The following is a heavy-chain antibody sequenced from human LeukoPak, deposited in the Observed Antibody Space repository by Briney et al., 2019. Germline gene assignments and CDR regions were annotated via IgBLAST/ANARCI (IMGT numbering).Heavy chain of an antibody. D-gene: IGHD6-13*01. CDR1: GFTFSSLG. V-gene: IGHV3-33*01. J-gene: IGHJ4*02. CDR3: VRGVGVSRFNYLDS. Sequence: GGSLRLSCAASGFTFSSLGMHWVRQAPGKGLEWVAVKGRFTISRDNSKNTLYLQMNSLRDDDTAVYYCVRGVGVSRFNYLDSWGQGTLVIVSS.